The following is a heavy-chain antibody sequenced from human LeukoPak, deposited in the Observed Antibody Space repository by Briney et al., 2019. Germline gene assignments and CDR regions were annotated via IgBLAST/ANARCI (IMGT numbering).Heavy chain of an antibody. J-gene: IGHJ6*02. V-gene: IGHV3-11*01. CDR1: GFTFSDYY. Sequence: GGSLRLSCAASGFTFSDYYMGWIRQAPGKGLEWVSYISSSGSTIYYADSVKGRFTISRDNAKNSLYLQMNSLRAEDTAVYYCARDPYSITIFGVVTSYGMDVWGQGTTVTVSS. D-gene: IGHD3-3*01. CDR3: ARDPYSITIFGVVTSYGMDV. CDR2: ISSSGSTI.